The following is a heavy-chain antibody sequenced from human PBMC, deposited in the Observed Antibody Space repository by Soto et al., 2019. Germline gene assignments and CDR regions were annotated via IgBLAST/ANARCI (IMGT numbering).Heavy chain of an antibody. CDR3: TRDCSTTSCHYGMGV. CDR1: GFTFGDYA. D-gene: IGHD2-2*01. CDR2: IRSEAYGGTT. Sequence: QPGGSLRLSCTASGFTFGDYAMSWVRQAPGRGLEWVGFIRSEAYGGTTEYAASVKGRFTLSRDDSKSIAYLQMNSLKTEDTAVYYCTRDCSTTSCHYGMGVWGQGTTVTVSS. V-gene: IGHV3-49*04. J-gene: IGHJ6*02.